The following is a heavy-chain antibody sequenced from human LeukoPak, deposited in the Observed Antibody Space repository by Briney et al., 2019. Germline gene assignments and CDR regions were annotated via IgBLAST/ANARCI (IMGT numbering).Heavy chain of an antibody. CDR2: TYYRSKWYN. J-gene: IGHJ4*02. V-gene: IGHV6-1*01. CDR1: GDSVSSNSAA. Sequence: SQTLSLTCAISGDSVSSNSAAWNWIRQSPSRGLEWLGRTYYRSKWYNDYAVSVKSRITINPDTSKNQFSLQPNSVTPEDTAVYYCARGDRTQLSPRFDYWGQGTLVTVSS. CDR3: ARGDRTQLSPRFDY. D-gene: IGHD2/OR15-2a*01.